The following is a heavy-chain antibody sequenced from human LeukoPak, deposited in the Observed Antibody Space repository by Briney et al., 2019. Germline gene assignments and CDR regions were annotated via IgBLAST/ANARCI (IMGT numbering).Heavy chain of an antibody. CDR3: ARADFTGYSSSPPAEYFQH. D-gene: IGHD6-13*01. V-gene: IGHV1-69*13. Sequence: ASVKVSYKASGGTFSSYAISWVRQAPGQGLEWMGGIIPIFGTANYAQKFQGRVTITADESTSTAYMELSSLRSEDTAVYYCARADFTGYSSSPPAEYFQHWGQGTLVTVSS. CDR1: GGTFSSYA. CDR2: IIPIFGTA. J-gene: IGHJ1*01.